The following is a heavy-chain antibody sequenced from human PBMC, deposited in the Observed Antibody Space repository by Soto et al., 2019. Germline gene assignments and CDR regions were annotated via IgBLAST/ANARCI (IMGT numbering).Heavy chain of an antibody. V-gene: IGHV4-39*01. CDR1: GGSIGSSSYY. CDR3: ARRGSGSYSDY. J-gene: IGHJ4*02. Sequence: SETLSVTCTVSGGSIGSSSYYWGWIRQPPGKGLEWIGSIYYSGSTYYNPSLKSRVTISVDTSKNQFSLKLSSVTAADTAVYYCARRGSGSYSDYWGQGTLVTVSS. CDR2: IYYSGST. D-gene: IGHD3-10*01.